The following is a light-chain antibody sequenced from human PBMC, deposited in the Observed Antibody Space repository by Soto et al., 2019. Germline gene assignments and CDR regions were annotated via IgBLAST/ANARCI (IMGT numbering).Light chain of an antibody. V-gene: IGKV1-39*01. CDR3: QQRSNWLT. J-gene: IGKJ5*01. CDR1: QSISSY. Sequence: INTNPSPYSLSASVADRVTITCRASQSISSYLNWYQQKPGKVPKLLIYAASSLQSGVPARFSGSGSGTDFTLTISSLEPEDFAVYYCQQRSNWLTFGQGTRLEI. CDR2: AAS.